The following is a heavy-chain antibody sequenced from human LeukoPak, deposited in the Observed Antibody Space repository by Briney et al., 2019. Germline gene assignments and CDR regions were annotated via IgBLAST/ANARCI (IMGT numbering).Heavy chain of an antibody. D-gene: IGHD5-18*01. Sequence: GGSLRLSCAASAFIDSADYMSWVRQAPGKGLEWVSLKYDGARTYYPDSVKGRFSISRDSSQTTLYLQMNSLRIEATAVYYCGRGAGYPFYMDVWGKGTTVTVSS. V-gene: IGHV3-66*02. J-gene: IGHJ6*03. CDR3: GRGAGYPFYMDV. CDR1: AFIDSADY. CDR2: KYDGART.